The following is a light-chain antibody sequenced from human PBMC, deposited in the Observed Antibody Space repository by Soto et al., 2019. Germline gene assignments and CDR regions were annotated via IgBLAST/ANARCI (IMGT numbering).Light chain of an antibody. J-gene: IGKJ4*01. CDR2: AAS. CDR3: QQSYSTPPLT. V-gene: IGKV1-39*01. CDR1: QSISSY. Sequence: DIPMTQSPSSLSASVGDRVTITCRASQSISSYLNWYQQKPGKAPKLLISAASSLQSGVPSRFSGSGSGTDFTLTISSLQPEDFATYYCQQSYSTPPLTFGGGTKVEIK.